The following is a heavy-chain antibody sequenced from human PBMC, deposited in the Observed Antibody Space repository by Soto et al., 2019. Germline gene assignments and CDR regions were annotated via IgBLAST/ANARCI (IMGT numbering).Heavy chain of an antibody. D-gene: IGHD6-19*01. CDR1: GFTFSSYG. J-gene: IGHJ3*02. Sequence: GGSLRLSCAASGFTFSSYGMHWVRQAPGKGLEWVAVISYDGSNKYYADSVKGRFTISRDNSKNTLYLQMNSLRAEDTAVYYCARGSYGIAVAGTVYAFDIWGQGTMVTVSS. CDR3: ARGSYGIAVAGTVYAFDI. V-gene: IGHV3-30*03. CDR2: ISYDGSNK.